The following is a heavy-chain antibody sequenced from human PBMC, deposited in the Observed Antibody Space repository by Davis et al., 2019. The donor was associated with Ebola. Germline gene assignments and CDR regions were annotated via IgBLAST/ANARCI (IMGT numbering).Heavy chain of an antibody. CDR1: GGSISSYY. D-gene: IGHD6-13*01. J-gene: IGHJ5*02. CDR3: ASQLSWFDP. Sequence: SETLSLTCTVSGGSISSYYWSWIRQPPGKGLEWIGYIYYRGSTNYNPSLKSRVTISVDTSKNQFSLKLSSVTAADTAVYYCASQLSWFDPWGQGTLVTVSS. CDR2: IYYRGST. V-gene: IGHV4-59*08.